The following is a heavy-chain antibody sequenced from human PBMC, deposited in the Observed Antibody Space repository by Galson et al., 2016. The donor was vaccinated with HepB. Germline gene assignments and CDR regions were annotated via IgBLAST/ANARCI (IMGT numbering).Heavy chain of an antibody. V-gene: IGHV3-64*01. CDR1: GFTFSSDD. Sequence: SLRLSCAASGFTFSSDDMHWVRQAPGKGLEYVSSIRSDGSSTYYENSVKGRFTISRDDSKNTVYLQMGGLRVEDMAVYYCAKQYCSRTTCTTGAFDVWGRGTMVTVSS. CDR2: IRSDGSST. CDR3: AKQYCSRTTCTTGAFDV. D-gene: IGHD2-2*01. J-gene: IGHJ3*01.